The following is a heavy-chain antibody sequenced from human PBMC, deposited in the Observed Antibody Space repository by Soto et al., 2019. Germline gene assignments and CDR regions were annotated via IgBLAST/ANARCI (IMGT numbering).Heavy chain of an antibody. CDR1: GASITGSAY. CDR2: FSLSGTT. CDR3: ARGMTPPGAPAWYYFDS. J-gene: IGHJ4*02. V-gene: IGHV4-4*07. D-gene: IGHD2-8*02. Sequence: SETLSLTCTVSGASITGSAYWSWIRQPAGKGLEWVGRFSLSGTTNYNPSLRSRVTMSADVSKNQFSLRPTSVTAADTALYYCARGMTPPGAPAWYYFDSWGQGTLVNVSS.